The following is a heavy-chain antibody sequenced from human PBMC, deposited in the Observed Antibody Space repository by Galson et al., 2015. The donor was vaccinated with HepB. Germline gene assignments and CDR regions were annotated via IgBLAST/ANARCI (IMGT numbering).Heavy chain of an antibody. CDR2: ISYDGSNK. CDR3: ARGGIMITFGGVIDY. D-gene: IGHD3-16*01. Sequence: SLRLSCAASGFTFSSYAMHWVRQAPGKGLEWVAVISYDGSNKYYADSVKGRFTISRDNSKNTLYLQMNSLRAEDTAVYYCARGGIMITFGGVIDYWGQGTLVTVSS. CDR1: GFTFSSYA. V-gene: IGHV3-30*04. J-gene: IGHJ4*02.